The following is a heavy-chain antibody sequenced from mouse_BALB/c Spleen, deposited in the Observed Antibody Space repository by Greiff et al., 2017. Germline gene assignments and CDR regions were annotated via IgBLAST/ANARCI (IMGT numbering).Heavy chain of an antibody. CDR3: ARHGYDGYPYAMDY. CDR1: GFTFSSYA. V-gene: IGHV5-9-3*01. J-gene: IGHJ4*01. CDR2: ISSGGSYT. Sequence: EVMLVESGGGLVKPGGSLKLSCAASGFTFSSYAMSWVRQTPEKRLEWVATISSGGSYTYYPDSVKGRFTISRDNAKNTLYLQMSSLRSEDTAMYYCARHGYDGYPYAMDYWGQGTSVTVSS. D-gene: IGHD2-3*01.